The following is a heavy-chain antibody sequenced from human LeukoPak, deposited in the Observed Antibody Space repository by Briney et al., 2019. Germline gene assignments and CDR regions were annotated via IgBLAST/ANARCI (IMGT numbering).Heavy chain of an antibody. CDR1: GFRFSDYY. CDR3: ARDGAYDDASGYRADF. D-gene: IGHD3-22*01. CDR2: ISHSGTTV. J-gene: IGHJ4*02. V-gene: IGHV3-11*01. Sequence: GGSLRLSCTASGFRFSDYYMNWFRQTPGKGLEWLSYISHSGTTVQYADSVRGRFTVSRDNHKNTLYFQMNNLRVEDTALYYCARDGAYDDASGYRADFWGQGTLVTVSS.